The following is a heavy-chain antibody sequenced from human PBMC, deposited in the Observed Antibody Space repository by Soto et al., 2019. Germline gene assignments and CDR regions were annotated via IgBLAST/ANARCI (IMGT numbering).Heavy chain of an antibody. J-gene: IGHJ4*02. D-gene: IGHD5-18*01. V-gene: IGHV3-30*18. CDR2: VSYDEITK. Sequence: LRLSCAASGFTFSSYGMNWVRQAPGKGLEWVAVVSYDEITKYYADSVKGRFTISRDNSKNTVYLQMNSLRPEDTAVYYCAKPLGLLRRAMAQGSDYWGQGTLVTVSS. CDR3: AKPLGLLRRAMAQGSDY. CDR1: GFTFSSYG.